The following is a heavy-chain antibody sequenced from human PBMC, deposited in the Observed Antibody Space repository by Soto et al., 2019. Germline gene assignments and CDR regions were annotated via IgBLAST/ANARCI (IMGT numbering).Heavy chain of an antibody. V-gene: IGHV1-24*01. Sequence: ASVKVSCTVSGYTLTELSMHWVRQAPGKGLEWMGGFDPEDGETIYAQKFQGRVTMTEDTSTDTAYMELSSLRSEDTAVYYCATDPASYYDILTGYYGHWGQGTLVTVSS. CDR3: ATDPASYYDILTGYYGH. J-gene: IGHJ4*02. CDR2: FDPEDGET. CDR1: GYTLTELS. D-gene: IGHD3-9*01.